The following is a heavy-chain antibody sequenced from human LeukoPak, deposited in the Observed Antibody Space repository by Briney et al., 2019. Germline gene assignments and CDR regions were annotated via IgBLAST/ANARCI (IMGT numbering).Heavy chain of an antibody. D-gene: IGHD4-23*01. CDR1: GYTFTSYG. CDR3: ARDYGGNSGFGFDY. J-gene: IGHJ4*02. CDR2: ISAYNGNT. Sequence: ASVTVSCKASGYTFTSYGISWVRQAPGQGLEWMGWISAYNGNTNYAQKLQGRVTMTTDTSTSTAYMELRSLRSDDTAVYYCARDYGGNSGFGFDYWGQGTLVTVSS. V-gene: IGHV1-18*01.